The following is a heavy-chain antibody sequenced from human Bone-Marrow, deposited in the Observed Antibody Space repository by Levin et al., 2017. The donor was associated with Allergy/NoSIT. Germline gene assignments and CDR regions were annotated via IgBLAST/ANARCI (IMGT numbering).Heavy chain of an antibody. J-gene: IGHJ4*02. D-gene: IGHD3-10*01. CDR2: INWNGGST. CDR3: ARVSYGSGSYYFDF. Sequence: PGGSLRLSCAASGFTFDANGMSWVRQAPGKGLEWVSGINWNGGSTGYADSVKGRFTISRDNAKNSLYLQMNSLRAEDTALYYCARVSYGSGSYYFDFWGQGTLVTVSS. V-gene: IGHV3-20*04. CDR1: GFTFDANG.